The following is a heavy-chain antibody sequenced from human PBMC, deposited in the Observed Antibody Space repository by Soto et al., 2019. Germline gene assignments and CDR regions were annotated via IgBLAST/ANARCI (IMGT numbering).Heavy chain of an antibody. J-gene: IGHJ6*02. Sequence: GGSLRLSCAASGFTFSYYWMHWVRQAPGKGLVWVSRIHSDGSSTTYADSVKGRFTISRDNSKNTLYLQMNSLRAEDTAVYYCASEYCSGGSCYYYGMDVWGQGTTVTVSS. V-gene: IGHV3-74*01. CDR3: ASEYCSGGSCYYYGMDV. CDR1: GFTFSYYW. CDR2: IHSDGSST. D-gene: IGHD2-15*01.